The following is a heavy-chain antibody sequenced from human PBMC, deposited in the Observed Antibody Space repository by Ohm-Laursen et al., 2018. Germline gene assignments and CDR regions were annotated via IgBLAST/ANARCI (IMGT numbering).Heavy chain of an antibody. V-gene: IGHV1-69*13. CDR1: GGTFSSYA. CDR3: ARLGGAYCGGDCYSGWFDP. J-gene: IGHJ5*02. CDR2: IIPIFGTA. Sequence: GASVKVSCKSSGGTFSSYAISWARQAPGQGLEWMGGIIPIFGTANYAQKFQGRVTITADESTSTAYMELSSLRSEDTAVYYCARLGGAYCGGDCYSGWFDPWGQGTLVTVSS. D-gene: IGHD2-21*02.